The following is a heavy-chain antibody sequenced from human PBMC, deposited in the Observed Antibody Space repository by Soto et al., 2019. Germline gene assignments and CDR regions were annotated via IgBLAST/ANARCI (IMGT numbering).Heavy chain of an antibody. V-gene: IGHV3-74*01. Sequence: GGSLRLSCAASGFTFSTYCMHWFRQAPGKGLVWVSRINTDGSNTAYADSVKGRFTISRDNAKNTLYLQVSGLRAEDTAVYYCARWFTYGNFDYFDYWGQGTQVTGSS. CDR1: GFTFSTYC. CDR2: INTDGSNT. CDR3: ARWFTYGNFDYFDY. D-gene: IGHD3-10*01. J-gene: IGHJ4*02.